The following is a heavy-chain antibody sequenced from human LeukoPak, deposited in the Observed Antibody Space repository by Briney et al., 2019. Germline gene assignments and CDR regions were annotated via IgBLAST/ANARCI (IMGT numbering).Heavy chain of an antibody. CDR3: AKDSSPYGSGSYWPLDY. V-gene: IGHV3-23*01. CDR1: GFTFSSYA. D-gene: IGHD3-10*01. J-gene: IGHJ4*02. CDR2: ISGSGGSS. Sequence: GGSLRLSCAASGFTFSSYAMSWVRQAPGKGLEWVSDISGSGGSSYYADSVKGRFTISRGNSKSTLYLQMNSLRAEDTAVYYCAKDSSPYGSGSYWPLDYWGQGTLVTVSS.